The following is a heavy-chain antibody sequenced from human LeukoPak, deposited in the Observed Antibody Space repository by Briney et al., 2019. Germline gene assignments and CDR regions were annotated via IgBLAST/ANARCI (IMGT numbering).Heavy chain of an antibody. CDR3: AELGITMIGGV. D-gene: IGHD3-10*02. V-gene: IGHV3-21*01. J-gene: IGHJ6*04. Sequence: GESLRLSCAASGFTFSSYSMNWVRQAPGKGLEWVSSISTSSSYIYYADSVKGRFTASRDNAKNSLYLQMNSLRAEDTAVYYCAELGITMIGGVWGKGTTVTISS. CDR1: GFTFSSYS. CDR2: ISTSSSYI.